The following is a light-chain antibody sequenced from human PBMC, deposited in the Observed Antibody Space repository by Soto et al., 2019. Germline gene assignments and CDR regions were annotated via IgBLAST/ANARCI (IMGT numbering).Light chain of an antibody. V-gene: IGKV4-1*01. J-gene: IGKJ1*01. Sequence: DIVMTLSPDSLAVSLGERDTINCKSSQSFLYSADIKNYLAWYQQKPGQPPKLLIYWASTRESGVPDRFSGSGSGTDFTLTISNLQAEDVAVYYCQQYYSTLWTFGQGTKVEI. CDR3: QQYYSTLWT. CDR2: WAS. CDR1: QSFLYSADIKNY.